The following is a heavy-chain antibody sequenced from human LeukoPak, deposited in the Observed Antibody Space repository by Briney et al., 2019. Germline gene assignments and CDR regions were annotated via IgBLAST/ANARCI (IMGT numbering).Heavy chain of an antibody. CDR1: GFTFNGYS. Sequence: GGSLRFYCAASGFTFNGYSMNWLGQAPGKGLKWVSSISTTSDYLHYAVSLQGRVDISRDNAKNSLYLQMHSLRAEDTAVYYCARGGIYSQGFDFWGQGSLVTVSS. CDR3: ARGGIYSQGFDF. V-gene: IGHV3-21*01. J-gene: IGHJ4*02. CDR2: ISTTSDYL. D-gene: IGHD6-13*01.